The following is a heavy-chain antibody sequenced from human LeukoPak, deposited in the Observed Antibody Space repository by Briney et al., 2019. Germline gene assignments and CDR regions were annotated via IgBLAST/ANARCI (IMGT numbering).Heavy chain of an antibody. Sequence: GGSLRLSCAASGFTSGSYALSWVRQAPGKGLEWISIISESGVITYYADSVKGRFNISRDNSKNTLYLQMNSLRAEDTAVYYCAKVGRDVAAAGPYYFDYWGQGTLVTVSS. D-gene: IGHD6-13*01. CDR1: GFTSGSYA. J-gene: IGHJ4*02. V-gene: IGHV3-23*01. CDR3: AKVGRDVAAAGPYYFDY. CDR2: ISESGVIT.